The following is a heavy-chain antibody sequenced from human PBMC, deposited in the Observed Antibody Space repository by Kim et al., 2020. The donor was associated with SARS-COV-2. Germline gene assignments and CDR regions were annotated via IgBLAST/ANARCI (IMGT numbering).Heavy chain of an antibody. V-gene: IGHV3-23*01. CDR2: ISGSGGST. D-gene: IGHD3-3*01. CDR3: AKVGAGGDFWSGYPKGNYYYYYGMDV. Sequence: GGSLRLSCAASGFTFSSYAMSWVRQAPGKGLEWVSAISGSGGSTYYADSVKGRFTISRDNSKNTLYLQMNSLRAEDTAVYYCAKVGAGGDFWSGYPKGNYYYYYGMDVWGQGTTVTVSS. CDR1: GFTFSSYA. J-gene: IGHJ6*02.